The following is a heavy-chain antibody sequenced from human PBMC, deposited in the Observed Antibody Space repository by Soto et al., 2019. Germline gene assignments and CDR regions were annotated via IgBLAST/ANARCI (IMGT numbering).Heavy chain of an antibody. J-gene: IGHJ5*02. CDR3: ARDPVDSSSSVPNWFDP. D-gene: IGHD6-6*01. V-gene: IGHV1-69*01. CDR1: GGTFSSYA. CDR2: IIPIFGTA. Sequence: QVQLVQSGAEVKKPGSSVKVSCKASGGTFSSYAISWVRQAPGQGLEWMGGIIPIFGTANYAQKFQGRVTITADESTSTASMELSSLRSEDTAVYYCARDPVDSSSSVPNWFDPWGQGTLVTVSS.